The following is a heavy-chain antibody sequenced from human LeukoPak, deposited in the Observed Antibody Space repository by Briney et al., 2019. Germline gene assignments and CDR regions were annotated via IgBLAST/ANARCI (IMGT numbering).Heavy chain of an antibody. CDR1: GGSISSGNW. D-gene: IGHD1-26*01. Sequence: KPSGTLSLTCAVSGGSISSGNWWSWVRQSPGKGLEWIGEIYYSGSTYYNPSLKSRVTISVDTSKNQFSLKLSSVTAADTAVYYCASLYSGSYSNDYWGEGHLVTVSS. V-gene: IGHV4-4*02. CDR3: ASLYSGSYSNDY. CDR2: IYYSGST. J-gene: IGHJ4*02.